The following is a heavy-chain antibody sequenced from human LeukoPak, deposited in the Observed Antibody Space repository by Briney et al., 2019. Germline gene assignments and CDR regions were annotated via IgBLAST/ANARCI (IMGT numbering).Heavy chain of an antibody. V-gene: IGHV3-7*01. Sequence: GGSLRLSCAASGFTFSDYWMSWVRQAPGKGLEWVANIKQDGSDIYYVDSVKGRFTISRDNAKHSLSLQMNSLRAEDTAVYYCARVYCGGDCYSGRHWLDFWGQGTLVTVSS. D-gene: IGHD2-21*02. CDR2: IKQDGSDI. CDR3: ARVYCGGDCYSGRHWLDF. CDR1: GFTFSDYW. J-gene: IGHJ5*01.